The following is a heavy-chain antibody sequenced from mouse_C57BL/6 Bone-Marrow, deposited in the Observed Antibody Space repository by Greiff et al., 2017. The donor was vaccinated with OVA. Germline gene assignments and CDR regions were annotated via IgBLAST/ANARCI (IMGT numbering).Heavy chain of an antibody. CDR3: AHYDYDKDFDY. D-gene: IGHD2-4*01. V-gene: IGHV1-7*01. J-gene: IGHJ2*01. CDR2: INPSSGYT. CDR1: GYTFTSYW. Sequence: QVQLQQSGAELAKPGASVKLSCKASGYTFTSYWMHWVKQRPGQGLEWIGYINPSSGYTKYNQKFNDNATLTPDKSSSTAYMQLSSLTYEDSALYYCAHYDYDKDFDYWGQGTTLTVSS.